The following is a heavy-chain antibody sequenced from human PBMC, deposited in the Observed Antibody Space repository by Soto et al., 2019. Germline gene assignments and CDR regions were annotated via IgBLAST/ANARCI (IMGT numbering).Heavy chain of an antibody. V-gene: IGHV1-2*02. J-gene: IGHJ5*02. CDR1: GHTFTGYY. Sequence: GASVKVSCKASGHTFTGYYIHWVRQSPGQGLEWMGWINHNSGGTDYGQKFQGRVTMTRDTSISTVYMELTRLRSAETAVYYCARGKEIDAEIYNWFDPWGQGTLVTVSS. CDR2: INHNSGGT. CDR3: ARGKEIDAEIYNWFDP.